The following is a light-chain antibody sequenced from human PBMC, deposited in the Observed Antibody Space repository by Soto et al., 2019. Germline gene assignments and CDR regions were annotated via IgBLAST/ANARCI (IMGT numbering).Light chain of an antibody. CDR3: SSYTSSSSLWV. CDR1: SSDVGGYNY. CDR2: DVS. Sequence: ALTQPASVSGSPGQSITISCTGTSSDVGGYNYVSWYQQHPGKAPKLMIYDVSNRPSGVSNRFSGSKSGNTASLTISGLQAEDEADYYCSSYTSSSSLWVFGTGTKVTVL. V-gene: IGLV2-14*01. J-gene: IGLJ1*01.